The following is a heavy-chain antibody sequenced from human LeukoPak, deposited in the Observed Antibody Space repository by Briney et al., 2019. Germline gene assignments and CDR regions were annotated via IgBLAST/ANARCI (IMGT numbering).Heavy chain of an antibody. J-gene: IGHJ6*03. V-gene: IGHV3-66*01. CDR3: ARVAAAGTGIFVNFYYSMDI. CDR2: IYSGGGT. Sequence: GGSLRLSCAAPGFTVTNNYMSSVRQAPGKGLEWVSIIYSGGGTYYADSVKGRFIISRDNSMNTLSLQMNSLRVEDTAVYYCARVAAAGTGIFVNFYYSMDIWGKGTTVTISS. D-gene: IGHD6-13*01. CDR1: GFTVTNNY.